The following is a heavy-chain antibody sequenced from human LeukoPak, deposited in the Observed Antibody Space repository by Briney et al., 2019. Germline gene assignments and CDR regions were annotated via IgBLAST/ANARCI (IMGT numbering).Heavy chain of an antibody. V-gene: IGHV1-18*01. CDR2: TSGYNSNT. D-gene: IGHD6-13*01. CDR1: GYTXSDFG. Sequence: GASVKVSCKASGYTXSDFGITRVRQAPGQGLEWMAWTSGYNSNTNNAQKIQGRVTMTTDTSTNTAYMELRSLRSDDTAVYYCARDSGIAAAGYYYYGLDVWGQGTTVTVSS. J-gene: IGHJ6*02. CDR3: ARDSGIAAAGYYYYGLDV.